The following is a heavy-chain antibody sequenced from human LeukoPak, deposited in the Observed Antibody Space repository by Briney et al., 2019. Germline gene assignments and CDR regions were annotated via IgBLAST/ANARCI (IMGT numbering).Heavy chain of an antibody. J-gene: IGHJ4*02. V-gene: IGHV4-39*01. D-gene: IGHD1-26*01. CDR3: ARLRVGAYGPFDY. Sequence: PSETLSLTCTVSGGSISSSSYYWGWIRQPPGKGLEWSGSIYYSGSTYYNPALKSRVTISVDTSKNQFSLKLSSVTAADTAVYYCARLRVGAYGPFDYWGQGTPVTVSS. CDR2: IYYSGST. CDR1: GGSISSSSYY.